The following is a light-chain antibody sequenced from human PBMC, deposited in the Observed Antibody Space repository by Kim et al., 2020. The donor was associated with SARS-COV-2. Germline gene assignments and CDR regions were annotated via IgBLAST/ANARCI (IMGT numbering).Light chain of an antibody. J-gene: IGLJ3*02. CDR1: SANIGRNS. CDR3: ASWDDSLKGWV. CDR2: TNN. Sequence: GQRVTISCSASSANIGRNSVNWYQHLPGTAPKRRIYTNNQRPSGGPDRVSASKSGTSASLAISGLQSEDEADYDCASWDDSLKGWVFGGGTKLTVL. V-gene: IGLV1-44*01.